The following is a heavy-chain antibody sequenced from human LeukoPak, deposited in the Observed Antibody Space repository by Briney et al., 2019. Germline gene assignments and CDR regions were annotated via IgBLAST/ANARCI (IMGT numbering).Heavy chain of an antibody. D-gene: IGHD1-26*01. CDR2: IYPDDSDT. CDR1: GYSFTSYW. V-gene: IGHV5-51*01. J-gene: IGHJ4*02. CDR3: ARRVRVVGATDYFDY. Sequence: PGESLKISCKGSGYSFTSYWIGWVRQMPGKGLEWMGIIYPDDSDTRYSPSFQGRVTMSAGKSISTAYLQWSSLRASDTAMYYCARRVRVVGATDYFDYWGQGTLVTVSS.